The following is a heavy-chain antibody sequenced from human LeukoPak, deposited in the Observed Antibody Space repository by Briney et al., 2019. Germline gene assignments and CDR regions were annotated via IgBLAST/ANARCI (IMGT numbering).Heavy chain of an antibody. CDR2: ISGSGGST. J-gene: IGHJ3*02. Sequence: GGSLRLSCAASGFTFSSYAMSWVRQAPGKGLEWVSAISGSGGSTYYADSVKGRFTISRDNAKNSLYLQMHSLRAEDTAVYYCARGGYCTNGVCYPDLYGSFGIWGQGTMVTVSS. CDR3: ARGGYCTNGVCYPDLYGSFGI. CDR1: GFTFSSYA. D-gene: IGHD2-8*01. V-gene: IGHV3-23*01.